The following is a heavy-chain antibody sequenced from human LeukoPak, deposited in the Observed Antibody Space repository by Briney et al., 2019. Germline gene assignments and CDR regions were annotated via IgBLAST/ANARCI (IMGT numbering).Heavy chain of an antibody. Sequence: PGRSLRLSCAASGFTFSSYGMHWVRQAPGKGLERVAVISYDGSNKYYADSVKGRFTISRDNSKNTLYLQMNSLRAEDTAVYYCAKQTDYGAFDYWGQGTLVTVSS. J-gene: IGHJ4*02. CDR1: GFTFSSYG. CDR3: AKQTDYGAFDY. CDR2: ISYDGSNK. V-gene: IGHV3-30*18. D-gene: IGHD4-17*01.